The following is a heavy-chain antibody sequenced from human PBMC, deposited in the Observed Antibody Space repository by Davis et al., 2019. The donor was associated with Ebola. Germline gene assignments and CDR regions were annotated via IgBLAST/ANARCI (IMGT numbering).Heavy chain of an antibody. V-gene: IGHV4-59*08. D-gene: IGHD3-10*01. Sequence: MPSETLSLTCTVSGGSISSYYWSWIRQPPGKGLEWIGYIYYSGSTNYNPSLKSRVTISVDTSKNQFSLKLSSVTAADTAVYYCASFFGYYYYGMDVWGQGTTVTVSS. CDR2: IYYSGST. CDR3: ASFFGYYYYGMDV. J-gene: IGHJ6*02. CDR1: GGSISSYY.